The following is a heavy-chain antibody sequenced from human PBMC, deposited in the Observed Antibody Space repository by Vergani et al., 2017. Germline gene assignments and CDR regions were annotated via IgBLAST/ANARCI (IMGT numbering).Heavy chain of an antibody. D-gene: IGHD3-10*01. V-gene: IGHV3-7*01. CDR2: IKRDGTET. Sequence: EVHLEESGGGLDQPGGSLRVSCAASGFTFGDYYMAWIRLAPGKGLDWVASIKRDGTETFYVDSVKGRFTISRDNAKTTLYLQMNSLRDEDTAIYFCATGSGTYPSAYWGQGILVTVSS. J-gene: IGHJ4*01. CDR3: ATGSGTYPSAY. CDR1: GFTFGDYY.